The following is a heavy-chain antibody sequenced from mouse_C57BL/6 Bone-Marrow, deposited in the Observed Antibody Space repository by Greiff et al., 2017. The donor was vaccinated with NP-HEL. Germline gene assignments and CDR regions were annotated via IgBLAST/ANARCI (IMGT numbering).Heavy chain of an antibody. CDR1: GFTFSDYY. CDR2: ISNGGGST. D-gene: IGHD2-4*01. CDR3: ASLYDYDGYFDV. V-gene: IGHV5-12*01. J-gene: IGHJ1*03. Sequence: EVKVVESGGGLVQPGGSLKLSCAASGFTFSDYYMYWVRQTPEKRLEWVAYISNGGGSTYYPDTVKGRFTISRENAKNTLYLQMSRLKSEDTAMYYCASLYDYDGYFDVWGTGTTVTVSS.